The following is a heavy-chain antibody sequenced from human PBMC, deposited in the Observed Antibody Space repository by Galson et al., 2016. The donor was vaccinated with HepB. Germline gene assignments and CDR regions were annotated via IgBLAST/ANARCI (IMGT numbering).Heavy chain of an antibody. J-gene: IGHJ6*02. V-gene: IGHV3-11*01. CDR1: GFTFGDYY. CDR3: ARVLSHGMDV. CDR2: ISTDGIRR. Sequence: SLRLSCAASGFTFGDYYMSWIRQPPGKGLEWVSFISTDGIRRHYGESVEGRFTVSRDNVKNSLYLYINNPRADDTAVYYCARVLSHGMDVWGQGTMVIVSS.